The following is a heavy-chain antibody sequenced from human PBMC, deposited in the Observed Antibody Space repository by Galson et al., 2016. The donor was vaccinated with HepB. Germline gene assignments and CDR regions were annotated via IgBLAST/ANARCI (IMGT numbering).Heavy chain of an antibody. D-gene: IGHD3-9*01. J-gene: IGHJ4*02. CDR2: ISYDGSRS. V-gene: IGHV3-30*04. CDR3: ARDPDYNNSTGTFDY. CDR1: GFTFSYHA. Sequence: SLRLSCAASGFTFSYHALHWVRQAPGTGLEWVSVISYDGSRSYYADSVKGRFTIYRDNSKNTLFLQMNSLTREDTAVYFCARDPDYNNSTGTFDYWGQGSLVTVSS.